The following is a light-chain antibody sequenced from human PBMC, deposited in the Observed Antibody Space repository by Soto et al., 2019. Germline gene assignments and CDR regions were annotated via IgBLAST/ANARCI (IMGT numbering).Light chain of an antibody. CDR3: VLYVGSGISV. CDR1: SGSVSTNYF. J-gene: IGLJ3*02. V-gene: IGLV8-61*01. Sequence: QTVVTQEPSFSVSPGGTVTLTCGLTSGSVSTNYFPSWYQQTPGRAPRTLIYTTNTRSSGVPDRFSGSIIGNKAALTITGAQADDESDYYCVLYVGSGISVFGGGTQLTVL. CDR2: TTN.